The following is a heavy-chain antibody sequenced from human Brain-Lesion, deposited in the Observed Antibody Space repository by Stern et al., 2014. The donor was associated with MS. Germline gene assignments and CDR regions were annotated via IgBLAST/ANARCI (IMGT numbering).Heavy chain of an antibody. J-gene: IGHJ3*02. CDR2: IYHSGGT. Sequence: QLQLQESGPGLVKPSGTLSLTCAVSGGSISSSNWWSWVRQSPGKGLEWIGEIYHSGGTKYSPSFEGRVIISVDKSKNQFSLKLSYVTAADTAVYYCARELPDLNAFDIWGQGTMVTVSS. V-gene: IGHV4-4*02. CDR1: GGSISSSNW. D-gene: IGHD1-14*01. CDR3: ARELPDLNAFDI.